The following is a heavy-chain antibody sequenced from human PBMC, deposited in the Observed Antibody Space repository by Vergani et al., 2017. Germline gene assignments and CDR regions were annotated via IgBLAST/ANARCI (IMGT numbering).Heavy chain of an antibody. CDR1: GVSFRSADYY. CDR2: IYHSGST. Sequence: QVHLQESGPGLVKSSQTLSLTCTVSGVSFRSADYYWSWIRQPPGKGLVWIGYIYHSGSTSYSPSLKSRVSMSVETSKNQFSLKLSSVTAADTAVYYCARDFGFLEWSGGWFDPWGQGTLVTVSS. D-gene: IGHD3-3*01. V-gene: IGHV4-30-4*08. CDR3: ARDFGFLEWSGGWFDP. J-gene: IGHJ5*02.